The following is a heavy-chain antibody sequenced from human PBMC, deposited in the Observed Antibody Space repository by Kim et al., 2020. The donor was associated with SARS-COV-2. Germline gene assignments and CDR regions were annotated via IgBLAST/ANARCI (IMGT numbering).Heavy chain of an antibody. Sequence: SETLSLTCAVSGAPISSYNYHWAWIRQPPGKGLEGIASISFTGTTYYNPSLKGRATISADMSQSQLSLRLTSVTAAETAVYYCARHPFNILTRGNRVD. J-gene: IGHJ4*01. CDR3: ARHPFNILTRGNRVD. V-gene: IGHV4-39*01. CDR2: ISFTGTT. CDR1: GAPISSYNYH. D-gene: IGHD1-26*01.